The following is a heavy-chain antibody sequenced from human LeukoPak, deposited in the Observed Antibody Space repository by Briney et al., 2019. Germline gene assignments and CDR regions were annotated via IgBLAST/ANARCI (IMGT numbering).Heavy chain of an antibody. Sequence: GASVKVSCKASGYTFTDHAIHWVRQAPGQSLEWMGWINTVSGNTKYSQNFQGRVTITRDTSATTAYMELSSLRSEDTAVYYCARGRYSSRSGGYYFDIWGQGTLVTVSS. J-gene: IGHJ4*02. CDR2: INTVSGNT. V-gene: IGHV1-3*04. CDR3: ARGRYSSRSGGYYFDI. D-gene: IGHD2-2*01. CDR1: GYTFTDHA.